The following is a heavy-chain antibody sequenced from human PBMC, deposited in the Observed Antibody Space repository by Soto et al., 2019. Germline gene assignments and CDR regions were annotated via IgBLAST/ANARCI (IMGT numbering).Heavy chain of an antibody. V-gene: IGHV4-34*01. Sequence: QVQLQQWGAGLLKPSETLSLTCGVYGESFSDYYWSWIRQPPGKGLEWIGEINHSGSTNYNPSLTSRVPISVEASMSQFSLKLNSVTAADTAVYYCARKQWLGPMDVWGKGTSVTVS. CDR3: ARKQWLGPMDV. D-gene: IGHD6-19*01. J-gene: IGHJ6*03. CDR1: GESFSDYY. CDR2: INHSGST.